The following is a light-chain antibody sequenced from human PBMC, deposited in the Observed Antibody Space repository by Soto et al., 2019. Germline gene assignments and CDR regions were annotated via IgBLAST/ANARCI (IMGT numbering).Light chain of an antibody. CDR3: QQYDIWPPYA. CDR2: DAC. CDR1: QNILSS. Sequence: TPRPPASLSAAPGEGVSLSCRARQNILSSLDWYQQRPGQAPRLLIYDACTRATGIPPRFSGGGSGTEFTVTISSLQSEDFAIYYCQQYDIWPPYAFGQGTKVDIK. J-gene: IGKJ2*01. V-gene: IGKV3-15*01.